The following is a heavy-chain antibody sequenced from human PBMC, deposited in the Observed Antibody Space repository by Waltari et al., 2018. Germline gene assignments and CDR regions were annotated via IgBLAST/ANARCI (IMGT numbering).Heavy chain of an antibody. J-gene: IGHJ5*02. CDR1: GNSFNSYW. CDR3: ARAQFRDVVSSGPGWFDP. CDR2: IFPGDSAT. Sequence: EVHLVQSGAEVKKHGESLKISCKGSGNSFNSYWIVWVRQMPGKGLEWMGIIFPGDSATRYSPSFQGQVTISADKSIATAYLQWSSLKASDTAIYYCARAQFRDVVSSGPGWFDPWGQGTLVTVSS. V-gene: IGHV5-51*01. D-gene: IGHD2-15*01.